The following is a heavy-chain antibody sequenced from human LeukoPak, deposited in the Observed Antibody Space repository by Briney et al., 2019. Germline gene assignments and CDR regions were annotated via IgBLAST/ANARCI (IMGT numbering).Heavy chain of an antibody. CDR1: GFTFDDYL. Sequence: GGSLRLSCAASGFTFDDYLMAWVRQAPGKGLEWVANIKQDGSEKYYVDSVKGRFTISRDNAENSLYLQMNSLRAEDSAVYYCARDPQPLGQGTLVTVSS. J-gene: IGHJ5*02. V-gene: IGHV3-7*01. CDR2: IKQDGSEK. CDR3: ARDPQP.